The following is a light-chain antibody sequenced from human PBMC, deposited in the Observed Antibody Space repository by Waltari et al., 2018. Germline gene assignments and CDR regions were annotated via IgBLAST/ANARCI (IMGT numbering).Light chain of an antibody. J-gene: IGKJ3*01. Sequence: EIVLTQSPGTLSLSPGERATLSCRASQSVSSSYLAWYQQKPGQAPRLIIYGASSRATGIPDRFSGSGSGTDFTLTISRLEPEDFAVYYCQQYGSSLLTFGPGTKVDIK. V-gene: IGKV3-20*01. CDR3: QQYGSSLLT. CDR2: GAS. CDR1: QSVSSSY.